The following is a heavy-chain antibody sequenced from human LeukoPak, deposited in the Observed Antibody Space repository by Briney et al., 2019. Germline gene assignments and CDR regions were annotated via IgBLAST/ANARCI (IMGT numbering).Heavy chain of an antibody. CDR2: MNPNSGNT. V-gene: IGHV1-8*02. J-gene: IGHJ3*02. CDR1: GYTFTSYD. CDR3: ARDHLPMIVVVAYAFDI. Sequence: ASVKVSCKASGYTFTSYDINWVRQATGQGLEWMGWMNPNSGNTGYAQKFQGRVTMTKNTSISTAYMELSSLRSEDTAVYYCARDHLPMIVVVAYAFDIWGQGTMVTVSS. D-gene: IGHD3-22*01.